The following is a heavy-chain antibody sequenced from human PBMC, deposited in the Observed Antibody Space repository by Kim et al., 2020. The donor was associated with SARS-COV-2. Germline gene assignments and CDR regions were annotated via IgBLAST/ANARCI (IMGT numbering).Heavy chain of an antibody. J-gene: IGHJ6*02. CDR3: ARDEGSGSYNYYYYYGMDV. Sequence: GGSLRLSCAASGFTFSDYYMSWIRQAPGKGLEWVSYISSSSSYTNYADSVKGRFTISRDNAKNSLYLQMNSLRAEDTAVYYCARDEGSGSYNYYYYYGMDVWGQGTTVTVSS. CDR2: ISSSSSYT. V-gene: IGHV3-11*06. D-gene: IGHD3-10*01. CDR1: GFTFSDYY.